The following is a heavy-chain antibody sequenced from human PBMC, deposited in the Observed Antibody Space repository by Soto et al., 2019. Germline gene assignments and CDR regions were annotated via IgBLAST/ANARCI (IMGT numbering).Heavy chain of an antibody. CDR1: GGTFSSYA. CDR3: ASATLAYCGGDCYRPDAFDI. D-gene: IGHD2-21*02. V-gene: IGHV1-69*01. CDR2: IIPIFGTA. J-gene: IGHJ3*02. Sequence: QVQLVQSGAEVKKPGSSVKVSCKASGGTFSSYAISWVRQAPGQGLEWMGGIIPIFGTAKYAQKFQGRVTITADESTSTAYMELSSLRSEDTAVYYCASATLAYCGGDCYRPDAFDIGGQGTMVTVSS.